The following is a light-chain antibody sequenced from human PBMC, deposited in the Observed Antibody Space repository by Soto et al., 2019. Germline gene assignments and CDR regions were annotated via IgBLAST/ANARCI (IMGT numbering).Light chain of an antibody. CDR3: QERSNWPPIT. J-gene: IGKJ5*01. Sequence: DIQITQSPSSLSASVGDRVTITCRASQGMSNYVSWLQQKPGKAPKSLMYGASSLQGGVPSRFSGSGSGTDFTLSISSLEPEDFAVYYCQERSNWPPITFGQGTRLEIK. CDR2: GAS. CDR1: QGMSNY. V-gene: IGKV1-16*01.